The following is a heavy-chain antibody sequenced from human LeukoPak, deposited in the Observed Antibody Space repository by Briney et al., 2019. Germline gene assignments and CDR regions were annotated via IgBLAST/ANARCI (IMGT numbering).Heavy chain of an antibody. D-gene: IGHD3-22*01. J-gene: IGHJ3*02. V-gene: IGHV4-4*09. CDR1: GGSISSYY. CDR2: IYST. CDR3: ATSPSSGYYPDAFDI. Sequence: SETLSLTCTVSGGSISSYYWSWIRQPPGKGLEWIGYIYSTNYNPSPKSRVTISVDTSKNQFSLKLSSVTAADTAVYYCATSPSSGYYPDAFDIWGQGTMVTVSS.